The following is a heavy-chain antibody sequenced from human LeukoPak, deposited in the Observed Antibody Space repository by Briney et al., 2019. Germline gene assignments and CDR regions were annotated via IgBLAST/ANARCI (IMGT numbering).Heavy chain of an antibody. CDR2: ISAYNGNT. J-gene: IGHJ5*02. Sequence: APVKVSCKASGYTFTSYGISWVRQAPGQGLEWMGWISAYNGNTNYAQKLQGRVTMTTDTSTSTAYMELRSLRSDDTAVYYCARLRDSSGYGWFDPWGQGTLVTVSS. V-gene: IGHV1-18*01. D-gene: IGHD3-22*01. CDR1: GYTFTSYG. CDR3: ARLRDSSGYGWFDP.